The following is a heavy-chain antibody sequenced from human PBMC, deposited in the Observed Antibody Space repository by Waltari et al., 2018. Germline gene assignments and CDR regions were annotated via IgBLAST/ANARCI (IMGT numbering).Heavy chain of an antibody. CDR2: IIPIPGTA. V-gene: IGHV1-69*01. CDR3: ATFGGNSNWFDP. J-gene: IGHJ5*02. CDR1: GGAFSPYA. D-gene: IGHD1-7*01. Sequence: QVQLVQSGAEVKNPGSTLTVSCKTSGGAFSPYAIAWVRQAPGQGLEWMGIIPIPGTADYSQKFQGRITITADESTSTAYMELSGLKSDDTAVYYCATFGGNSNWFDPWGQGTLVTVSS.